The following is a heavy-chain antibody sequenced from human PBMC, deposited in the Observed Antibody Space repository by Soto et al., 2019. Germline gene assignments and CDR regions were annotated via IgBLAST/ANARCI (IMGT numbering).Heavy chain of an antibody. CDR3: ARGGDILTGYYTLDY. V-gene: IGHV3-11*05. CDR1: GFTFSDYY. CDR2: ISSGSRYT. Sequence: QVQLVESGGGLVKPGGSLRLSCAASGFTFSDYYMNWIRQAPGKGLEWVSYISSGSRYTTYADSVKGRFTISRDNAKNSLYLQMNSLRAEDTDVYYCARGGDILTGYYTLDYWGQGTLVTVSS. J-gene: IGHJ4*02. D-gene: IGHD3-9*01.